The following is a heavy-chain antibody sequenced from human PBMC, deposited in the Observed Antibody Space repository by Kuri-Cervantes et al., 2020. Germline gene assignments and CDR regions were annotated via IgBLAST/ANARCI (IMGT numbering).Heavy chain of an antibody. Sequence: GSLRLSCAVYGGSFSGHYWSWIRQPPGKGLEWIGEINHSGSTNYNPSLKSRVTISVDTSKNQFSLKLSSVTAADTAVYYCARVAPKFYYYYYMDVWGKGTTVTVSS. CDR3: ARVAPKFYYYYYMDV. CDR2: INHSGST. V-gene: IGHV4-34*01. J-gene: IGHJ6*03. CDR1: GGSFSGHY.